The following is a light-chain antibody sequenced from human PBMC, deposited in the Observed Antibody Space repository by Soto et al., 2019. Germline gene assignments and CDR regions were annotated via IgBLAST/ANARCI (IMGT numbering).Light chain of an antibody. CDR1: QTISGY. V-gene: IGKV1-39*01. CDR3: QQANSFPIP. J-gene: IGKJ5*01. CDR2: AAS. Sequence: RLTKKKSSLSASVGDRVTITCRASQTISGYLNWYQQKPGKAPELLIYAASYLGNGVPSRFSGSGSETDFTLTIRSLQPEDFATYYCQQANSFPIPFGQGRRLAI.